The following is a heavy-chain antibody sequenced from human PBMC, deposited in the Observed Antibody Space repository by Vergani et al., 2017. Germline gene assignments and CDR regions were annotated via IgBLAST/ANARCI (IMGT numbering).Heavy chain of an antibody. J-gene: IGHJ6*02. CDR2: INHSGST. V-gene: IGHV4-34*01. Sequence: QVQLQQWGAGLLKPSETLSLTCAVYGGSFSGYYWSWIRQPPGKGLEWIGEINHSGSTNYNPSLKSRVTISVDTSKNKFSLKLSSVTAADTAVYYCARDAVYYYYYGMDVWGQGTTVTVSS. CDR1: GGSFSGYY. CDR3: ARDAVYYYYYGMDV. D-gene: IGHD6-19*01.